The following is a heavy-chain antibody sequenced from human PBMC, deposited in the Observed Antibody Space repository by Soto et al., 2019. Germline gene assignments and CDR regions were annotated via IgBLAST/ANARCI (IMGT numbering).Heavy chain of an antibody. V-gene: IGHV3-21*01. CDR1: GFTFSSYS. J-gene: IGHJ6*02. Sequence: EVQLVESGGGLVKPGGSLRLSCAASGFTFSSYSMNWVRQAPGKGLEWVSSISSSSSYIYYADSVKGRFTISRDNAKNSLYLQMNSLRAEDTAVYYCARGAGERSGYEDYYYYGMDVWGQGTTVTVSS. D-gene: IGHD5-12*01. CDR3: ARGAGERSGYEDYYYYGMDV. CDR2: ISSSSSYI.